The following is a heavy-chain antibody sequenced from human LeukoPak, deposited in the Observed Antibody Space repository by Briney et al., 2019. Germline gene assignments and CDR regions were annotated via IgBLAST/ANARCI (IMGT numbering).Heavy chain of an antibody. CDR1: GSTFSSYG. J-gene: IGHJ4*02. D-gene: IGHD3-16*01. CDR2: ISYDGSNK. CDR3: AKLRFGESLYFDY. V-gene: IGHV3-30*18. Sequence: GGSLRLSCAASGSTFSSYGMHWVRQAPGKGLEWVAVISYDGSNKYYADSVKGRFTISRDNSKNTLYLQMNSLRAEDTAVYYCAKLRFGESLYFDYWGQGTLVTVSS.